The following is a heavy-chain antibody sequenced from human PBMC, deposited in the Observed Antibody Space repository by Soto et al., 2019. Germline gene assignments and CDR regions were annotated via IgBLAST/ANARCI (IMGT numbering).Heavy chain of an antibody. CDR3: ARGSGIDDY. J-gene: IGHJ4*02. D-gene: IGHD3-10*01. V-gene: IGHV3-30-3*01. Sequence: QVQLVESGGGVVQPGRSLRLSCAASGFTFSSYAMHWVRQAPGKGLEWVAVISYDGSNKYYADSVKGRFTISRDNSQNTLYLQMNSLRAEDTAVYYCARGSGIDDYWGQGTLVTVSS. CDR1: GFTFSSYA. CDR2: ISYDGSNK.